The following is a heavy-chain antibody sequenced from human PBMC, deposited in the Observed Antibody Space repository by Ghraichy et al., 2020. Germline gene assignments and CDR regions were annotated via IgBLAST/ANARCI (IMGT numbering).Heavy chain of an antibody. V-gene: IGHV3-33*01. J-gene: IGHJ6*02. CDR2: IWYDGSNK. CDR3: ARVPIAAAGTPRYYYYYYGMDV. CDR1: GFTFSSYG. D-gene: IGHD6-13*01. Sequence: LSLTCAASGFTFSSYGMHWVRQAPGKGLEWVAVIWYDGSNKYYADSVKGRFTISRDNSKNTLYLQMNSLRAEDTAVYYCARVPIAAAGTPRYYYYYYGMDVWGQGTTVTVSS.